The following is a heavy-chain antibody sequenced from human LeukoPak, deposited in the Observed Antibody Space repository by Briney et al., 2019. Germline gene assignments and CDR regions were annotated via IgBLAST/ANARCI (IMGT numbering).Heavy chain of an antibody. Sequence: GGSLRLSCAASGFTFSSYEMNWVRQAPGKGLEWVSYISSSGSTIYYADSVKGRFTISRDNAKNTLYLQMNSLRAEDTAVYYCARGGLLWFGEFHFDYWGQGTLVTVSS. V-gene: IGHV3-48*03. J-gene: IGHJ4*02. CDR2: ISSSGSTI. D-gene: IGHD3-10*01. CDR3: ARGGLLWFGEFHFDY. CDR1: GFTFSSYE.